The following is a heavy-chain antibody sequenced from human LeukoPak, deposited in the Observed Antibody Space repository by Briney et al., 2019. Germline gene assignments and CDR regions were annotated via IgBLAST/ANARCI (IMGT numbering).Heavy chain of an antibody. Sequence: ASVKVSCKASGYTFTSYDINWVRQATGQGLEWMGWMNPNSGNTGYAQKFQGRVTFTRNTSISTAYMELSSLRSEDTAVYYCARGSGNWNPHLFDYWGQGTLVTVSS. CDR3: ARGSGNWNPHLFDY. D-gene: IGHD1-20*01. CDR2: MNPNSGNT. J-gene: IGHJ4*02. CDR1: GYTFTSYD. V-gene: IGHV1-8*03.